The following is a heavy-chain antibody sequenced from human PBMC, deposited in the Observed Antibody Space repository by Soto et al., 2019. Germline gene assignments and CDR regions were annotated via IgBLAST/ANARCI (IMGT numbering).Heavy chain of an antibody. CDR2: IYYSGST. CDR1: GGSISSYY. Sequence: SETLSLTCTVSGGSISSYYWIWIRQPPGKGLEWIGYIYYSGSTNYNPSLKSRVTISVDTSKNQFSLKLSSVTAADTAVYYCAKRYSGYDDAFDIWGQGTMVNVSS. J-gene: IGHJ3*02. D-gene: IGHD5-12*01. V-gene: IGHV4-59*08. CDR3: AKRYSGYDDAFDI.